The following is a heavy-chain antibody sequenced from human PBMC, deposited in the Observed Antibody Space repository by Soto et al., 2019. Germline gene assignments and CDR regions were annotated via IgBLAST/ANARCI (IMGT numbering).Heavy chain of an antibody. CDR2: ISGSGDST. V-gene: IGHV3-23*01. Sequence: GGSLRLSCTASGFTFSTYALSWVRQAPGKGLEWVSAISGSGDSTWYADSVKGRSTISRDNSKTTLYLQMNSLRAEDTALYYCAKLERVSGGILDYWGQGTLVTVSS. J-gene: IGHJ4*02. CDR3: AKLERVSGGILDY. D-gene: IGHD3-10*01. CDR1: GFTFSTYA.